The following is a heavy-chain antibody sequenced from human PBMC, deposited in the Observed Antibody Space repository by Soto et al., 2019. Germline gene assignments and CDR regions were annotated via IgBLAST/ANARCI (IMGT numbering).Heavy chain of an antibody. V-gene: IGHV1-46*02. D-gene: IGHD1-26*01. CDR3: ANRRGVGLTRSRFDY. CDR1: GYTFNRHY. Sequence: QVQLVQSGAEVRKPGASVKVSCKASGYTFNRHYIQWVRQAPGQGLEWMGMIDPSGGDTNYAKKFQGSVTLTSDTSTSTVYMELSSLSSEDTAVYYCANRRGVGLTRSRFDYWGPGTLVLVS. CDR2: IDPSGGDT. J-gene: IGHJ4*02.